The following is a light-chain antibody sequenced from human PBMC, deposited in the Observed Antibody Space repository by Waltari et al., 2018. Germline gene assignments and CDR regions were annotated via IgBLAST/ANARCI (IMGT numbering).Light chain of an antibody. Sequence: DIQMTQSPSTLSASVGDRVTITCRASQSISVWLAWYQQKPGKAPKLLSYQDYSLVSGVPSRFSGSGAGTEFTLTISSLQPDDFATYYCQKYNSYSETFGQGTKVEMK. J-gene: IGKJ1*01. CDR1: QSISVW. CDR2: QDY. CDR3: QKYNSYSET. V-gene: IGKV1-5*03.